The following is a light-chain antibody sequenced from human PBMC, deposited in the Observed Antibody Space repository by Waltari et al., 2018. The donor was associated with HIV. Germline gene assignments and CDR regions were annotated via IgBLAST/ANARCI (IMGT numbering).Light chain of an antibody. CDR2: DVS. CDR1: STDIGYYNY. J-gene: IGLJ2*01. Sequence: QSALTQPRSPSGSPGQSVPISCRGSSTDIGYYNYVSWYQQHPGQVPKLVICDVSKRPSGVPYRFSGSKSVNTASLTISGLQAEDEADYYCCSYAGTYTWVFGGGTRLTVL. V-gene: IGLV2-11*01. CDR3: CSYAGTYTWV.